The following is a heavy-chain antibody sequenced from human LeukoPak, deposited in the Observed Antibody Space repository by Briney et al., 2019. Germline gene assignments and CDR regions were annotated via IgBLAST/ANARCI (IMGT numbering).Heavy chain of an antibody. J-gene: IGHJ4*02. CDR2: IYTSGST. CDR1: GGSISSGSYY. D-gene: IGHD3-3*01. Sequence: PSQTLSLTCTVSGGSISSGSYYWSWIRQPAGKGLEWIGRIYTSGSTNYNPSLKSRVTISVDMSKNQFSLKLSSVTAADTAVYYCARDSRRFLEWLLYPSYYFDYWGQGTLVTVSS. V-gene: IGHV4-61*02. CDR3: ARDSRRFLEWLLYPSYYFDY.